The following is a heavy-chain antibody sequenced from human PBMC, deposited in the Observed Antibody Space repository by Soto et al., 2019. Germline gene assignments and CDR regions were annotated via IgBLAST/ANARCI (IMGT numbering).Heavy chain of an antibody. Sequence: VGSLRLSCAASGFTFSSYGMHWVRQAPGKGLEWVAVIWYDGSNKYYADSVKGRFTISRDNSKNTLYLQMNSLRAEDTAVYYCARAPYYYDSSGYYYYYYYGMDVWGQGTTVTVSS. CDR3: ARAPYYYDSSGYYYYYYYGMDV. CDR1: GFTFSSYG. J-gene: IGHJ6*02. V-gene: IGHV3-33*01. D-gene: IGHD3-22*01. CDR2: IWYDGSNK.